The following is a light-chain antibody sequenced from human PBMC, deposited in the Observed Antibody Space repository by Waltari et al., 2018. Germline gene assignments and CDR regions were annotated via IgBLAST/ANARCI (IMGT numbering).Light chain of an antibody. CDR3: QHYNNWPPWT. Sequence: EIVMTHSPAPLSVSPGERATLSCRASQSVSSNLAWYQQKPGQAPRLLIYGASTRATGIPARFSGSGSGTEFTLTISSLQSEDFAVYYCQHYNNWPPWTFGQGTKVEFK. V-gene: IGKV3-15*01. CDR1: QSVSSN. CDR2: GAS. J-gene: IGKJ1*01.